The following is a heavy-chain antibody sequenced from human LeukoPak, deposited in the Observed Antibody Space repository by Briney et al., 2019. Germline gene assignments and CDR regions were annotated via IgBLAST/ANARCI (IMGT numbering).Heavy chain of an antibody. CDR1: GFSVSAYY. CDR3: AKRSSTPYNWFDP. V-gene: IGHV3-53*01. CDR2: INSADNT. J-gene: IGHJ5*02. Sequence: GGSLSLSCAASGFSVSAYYMSWVRHAPGQGLEWVSRINSADNTYYAESVKGRFTTSRDNSKNTLYLQMNSLRAEDTAVYYCAKRSSTPYNWFDPWGQGTLVTVSS. D-gene: IGHD2-2*01.